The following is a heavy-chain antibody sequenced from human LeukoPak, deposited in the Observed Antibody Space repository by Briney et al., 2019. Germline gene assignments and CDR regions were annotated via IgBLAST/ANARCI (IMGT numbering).Heavy chain of an antibody. Sequence: SEPLSLTCAVSGGSISSGGYSWSWIRQPPGKGLEWIGYIYHSGSTYYNPSLKSRVTISVDRSKNQFSLKLSSVTAADTAVYYCARSNWGRCSGGSCYSNWFDPWGQGTLVTVSS. CDR1: GGSISSGGYS. J-gene: IGHJ5*02. D-gene: IGHD2-15*01. V-gene: IGHV4-30-2*01. CDR3: ARSNWGRCSGGSCYSNWFDP. CDR2: IYHSGST.